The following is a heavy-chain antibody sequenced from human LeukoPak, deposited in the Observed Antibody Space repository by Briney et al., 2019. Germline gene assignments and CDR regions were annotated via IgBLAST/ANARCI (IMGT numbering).Heavy chain of an antibody. V-gene: IGHV3-21*01. J-gene: IGHJ3*02. CDR2: ISTSSSYI. Sequence: PGGSLRLSCAASGFTFSNYNMNWVRQAPGKGLEWVSSISTSSSYIYYADSVKGRFTISRDNAKKSLYLQMNSLRAEDTAVYYCARDRGTMIVVVMGAFDIWGQGTMVTVSS. CDR1: GFTFSNYN. D-gene: IGHD3-22*01. CDR3: ARDRGTMIVVVMGAFDI.